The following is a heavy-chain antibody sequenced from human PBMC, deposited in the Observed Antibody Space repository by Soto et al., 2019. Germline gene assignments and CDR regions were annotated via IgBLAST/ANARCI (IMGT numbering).Heavy chain of an antibody. CDR1: GFIFSSYA. J-gene: IGHJ4*02. CDR3: AKDCSGGSCYSDY. D-gene: IGHD2-15*01. V-gene: IGHV3-23*01. Sequence: EVQLLESGGGLVQPGGSLRLSCAASGFIFSSYAMSWVRQAPGKGLEWVSAISGSGGSTYYADSVKGRFTISRDNSKNTLYLQMNSLRAEDTAVYYCAKDCSGGSCYSDYWGQGTLVTVSS. CDR2: ISGSGGST.